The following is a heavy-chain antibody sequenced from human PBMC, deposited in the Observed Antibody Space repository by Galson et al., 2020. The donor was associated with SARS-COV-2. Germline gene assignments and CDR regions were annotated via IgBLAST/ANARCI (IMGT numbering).Heavy chain of an antibody. J-gene: IGHJ3*02. CDR1: GFTFSHYA. CDR2: ISYDGSNK. Sequence: GGSLRLSCVASGFTFSHYALTWVRQAPGKGLEWVSIISYDGSNKLYADSVKGRFAISRDNSRNTLYLQMKSLRAEDTAVYYCARAGKDIVVIVATVWVTSEGAFDIWGQGTVVTVS. V-gene: IGHV3-30*09. D-gene: IGHD2-2*01. CDR3: ARAGKDIVVIVATVWVTSEGAFDI.